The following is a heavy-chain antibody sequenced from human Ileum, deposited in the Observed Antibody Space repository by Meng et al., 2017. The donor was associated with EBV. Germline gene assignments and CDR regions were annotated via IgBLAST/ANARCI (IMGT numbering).Heavy chain of an antibody. D-gene: IGHD1-14*01. Sequence: VQLVQLGAEVKRPGASVKVSCKASGYIFNNDGVSWVRQAPGQGPEWMGWISAYNGNTNYAQNFQGRFTMTTDTSTSTAYMELRSLRSDDTAVYYCARDLPGGTKGTWLDLWGQGTLVTVSS. J-gene: IGHJ5*02. CDR1: GYIFNNDG. CDR2: ISAYNGNT. V-gene: IGHV1-18*01. CDR3: ARDLPGGTKGTWLDL.